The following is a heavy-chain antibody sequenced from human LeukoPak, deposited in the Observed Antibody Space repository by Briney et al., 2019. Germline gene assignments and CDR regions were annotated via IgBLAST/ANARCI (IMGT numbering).Heavy chain of an antibody. CDR2: ITSDGGYI. CDR1: GFTFSSHA. J-gene: IGHJ4*02. D-gene: IGHD3-16*01. V-gene: IGHV3-21*01. Sequence: GGSLRLSCAASGFTFSSHAMNWVRQSPGKGLEWVSSITSDGGYIYYADSVKGRFTVSRDNAENSLHLQMHSLRAEDTAVYYCARHYYYDFDYWGQGTLVTVSS. CDR3: ARHYYYDFDY.